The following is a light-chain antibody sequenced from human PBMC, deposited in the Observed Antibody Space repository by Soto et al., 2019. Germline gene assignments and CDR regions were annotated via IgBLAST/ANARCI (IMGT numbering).Light chain of an antibody. CDR1: SSDVGSYNH. Sequence: QSVLTQPASVSGSPGQSITISCTGISSDVGSYNHVSWYQQHPGKAPKLMIYEGSERPSGVSNRFSGSKSGNTASLTISGLQPEQEAESSCCSYARPTFYAFATGTKVTV. CDR2: EGS. V-gene: IGLV2-23*01. CDR3: CSYARPTFYA. J-gene: IGLJ1*01.